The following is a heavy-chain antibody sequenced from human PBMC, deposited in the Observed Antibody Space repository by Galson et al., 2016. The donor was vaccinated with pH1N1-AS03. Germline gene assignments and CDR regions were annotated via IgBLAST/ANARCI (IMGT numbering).Heavy chain of an antibody. CDR2: VTSDGSTP. J-gene: IGHJ4*02. Sequence: SLRLSCAASGFTFSDYWMHWVRQAPGKGLVWVSGVTSDGSTPTYADSVQGRFTISRDNAKNTLYLQMSSLRVDDTAVYFCARGRFLDWFPDDYWGQGTLVTVSS. CDR1: GFTFSDYW. D-gene: IGHD3/OR15-3a*01. CDR3: ARGRFLDWFPDDY. V-gene: IGHV3-74*03.